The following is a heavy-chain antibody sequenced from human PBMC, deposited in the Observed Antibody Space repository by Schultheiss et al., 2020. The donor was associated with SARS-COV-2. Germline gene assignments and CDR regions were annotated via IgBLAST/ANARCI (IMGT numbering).Heavy chain of an antibody. CDR2: IRYDGSNK. Sequence: GGSLRLSCAASGFTFSSYGMHWVRQAPGKGLEWVAFIRYDGSNKYYADSVKGRFTISRDNSKNSLYLQMNSLRDEDTAVYYCARDGSDYGEDLDVWGQGTTVTVSS. CDR1: GFTFSSYG. J-gene: IGHJ6*02. D-gene: IGHD4-17*01. CDR3: ARDGSDYGEDLDV. V-gene: IGHV3-30*02.